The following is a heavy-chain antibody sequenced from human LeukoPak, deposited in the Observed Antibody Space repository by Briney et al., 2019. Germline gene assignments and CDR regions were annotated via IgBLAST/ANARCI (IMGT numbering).Heavy chain of an antibody. CDR2: ISSTSSTI. CDR3: ARAHPGDYSDFQFDY. D-gene: IGHD4-11*01. CDR1: GFTFSSYS. V-gene: IGHV3-48*01. Sequence: GGSLRLSCTGSGFTFSSYSMNWVRQAPGKGLEWVSYISSTSSTIYYADSVKGRFTISRDNAKNSLYLQMNSLRAEDTAVYYCARAHPGDYSDFQFDYWGQGTLVTVSS. J-gene: IGHJ4*02.